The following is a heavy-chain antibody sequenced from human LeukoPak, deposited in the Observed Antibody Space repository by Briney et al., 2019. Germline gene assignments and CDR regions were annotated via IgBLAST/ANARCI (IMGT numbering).Heavy chain of an antibody. Sequence: PSETLSLTCTVSGGSISSYYWSWIRQPPGKGREWIGYIYYSGSTNYNPSLKSRVTISVDTSKNQFSLKLSSVTAADTAVYYCARVRWEYYGSGPDYWGQGTLVTVSS. D-gene: IGHD3-10*01. V-gene: IGHV4-59*01. CDR3: ARVRWEYYGSGPDY. CDR1: GGSISSYY. CDR2: IYYSGST. J-gene: IGHJ4*02.